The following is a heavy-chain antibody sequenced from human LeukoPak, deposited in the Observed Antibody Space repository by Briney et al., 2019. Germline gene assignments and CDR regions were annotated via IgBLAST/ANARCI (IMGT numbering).Heavy chain of an antibody. D-gene: IGHD6-13*01. J-gene: IGHJ4*02. CDR3: ARVQQGYFDY. V-gene: IGHV4-30-4*01. CDR2: IYYSGST. CDR1: GGSISSGDYF. Sequence: SETLSLTCSVSGGSISSGDYFWTWIRQPPGKGLEWIGYIYYSGSTYYNPSLKSRVTISVDTSKNQFSLKLSSVTAADTAVYYCARVQQGYFDYWGQGTLVTVSS.